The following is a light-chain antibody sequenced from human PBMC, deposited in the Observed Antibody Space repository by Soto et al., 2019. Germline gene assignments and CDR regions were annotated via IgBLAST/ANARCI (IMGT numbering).Light chain of an antibody. CDR1: QSISGW. J-gene: IGKJ2*01. Sequence: DTPMTQSPYTLSPSVGDRVSITCRASQSISGWLAWYQQKPGKAPKLLIYDASSLESGVPSRFSGSGSGTEFSLTISRLQPDDFATYYCQQYNSYSVNAFGQGTKLEIK. V-gene: IGKV1-5*01. CDR3: QQYNSYSVNA. CDR2: DAS.